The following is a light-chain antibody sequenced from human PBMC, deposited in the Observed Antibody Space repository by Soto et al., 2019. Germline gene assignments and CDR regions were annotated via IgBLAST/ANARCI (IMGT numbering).Light chain of an antibody. J-gene: IGLJ1*01. CDR3: SSYASSSTLGV. Sequence: QSVLTQPASVSGSPGQSITISCTGTSSDIDGYKYVSWYQQHPGKAPKLMIYDVSNRPSGVSNRFSGSKSGNTASLTISGLQAEDEADYYCSSYASSSTLGVFGTGTKVTVL. CDR2: DVS. CDR1: SSDIDGYKY. V-gene: IGLV2-14*03.